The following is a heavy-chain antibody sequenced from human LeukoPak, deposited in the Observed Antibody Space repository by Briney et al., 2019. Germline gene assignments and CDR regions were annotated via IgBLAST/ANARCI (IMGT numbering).Heavy chain of an antibody. CDR1: GGTFSSYA. CDR2: IIPIFGTA. J-gene: IGHJ4*02. D-gene: IGHD3-22*01. CDR3: VREGFSSGYYDY. V-gene: IGHV1-69*13. Sequence: SVKVSCKASGGTFSSYAISWVRQAPGQGLEWMGGIIPIFGTANYAQKFQGRVTITADESTSTAYMELSSLRSEDTAVYYCVREGFSSGYYDYWGQGTLVTVSS.